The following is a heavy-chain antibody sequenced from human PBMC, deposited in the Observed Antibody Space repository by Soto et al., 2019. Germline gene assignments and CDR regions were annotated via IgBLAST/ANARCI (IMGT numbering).Heavy chain of an antibody. CDR3: ARDGSYYDGIGWFDP. Sequence: QVQLVESGGGVVQPGRSLRLSCAASGFTFSSYGMHWVRQAPGKGLEWVAVIWYDGSNKYYADSVKGRFTISRDNSKNTLYLQMNSLRAEDTAVYYCARDGSYYDGIGWFDPWGQGTLVTVSS. CDR2: IWYDGSNK. V-gene: IGHV3-33*01. D-gene: IGHD3-22*01. J-gene: IGHJ5*02. CDR1: GFTFSSYG.